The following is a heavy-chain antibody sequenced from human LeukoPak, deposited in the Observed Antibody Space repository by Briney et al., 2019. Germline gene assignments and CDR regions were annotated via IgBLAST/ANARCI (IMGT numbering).Heavy chain of an antibody. CDR2: IYYSGST. V-gene: IGHV4-39*07. Sequence: PSETLSLTCTVSGGSISSSSYYWGWIRQPPGKGLEWIGSIYYSGSTYYNPSLKSRVTISVDTSKNQSSLKLSSVTAADTAVYYCARRSAETAMVNYYYYYMDVWGKGTTVTISS. D-gene: IGHD5-18*01. J-gene: IGHJ6*03. CDR3: ARRSAETAMVNYYYYYMDV. CDR1: GGSISSSSYY.